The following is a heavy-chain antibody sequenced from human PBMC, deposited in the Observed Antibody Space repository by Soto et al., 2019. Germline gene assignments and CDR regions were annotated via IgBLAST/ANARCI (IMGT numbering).Heavy chain of an antibody. D-gene: IGHD2-8*02. CDR1: GGSLSGYY. CDR2: INHSGSS. V-gene: IGHV4-34*01. J-gene: IGHJ4*02. CDR3: ARDKITGLIDY. Sequence: SQTLSLTWGVYGGSLSGYYRTRIRQPPGTGLEWIGEINHSGSSNYNPSLKSRVTISVDTSKNQFFLKLTSVTAADTAVYYCARDKITGLIDYWGQGTLVTVSS.